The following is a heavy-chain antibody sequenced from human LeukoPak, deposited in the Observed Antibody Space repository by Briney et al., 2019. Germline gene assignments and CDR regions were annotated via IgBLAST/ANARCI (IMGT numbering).Heavy chain of an antibody. CDR1: GDSISSYY. V-gene: IGHV4-59*08. J-gene: IGHJ5*02. Sequence: SETLSLTCNVSGDSISSYYWSWIRQPPGKGLEWIGYIYYSGSTNYNHSLKSRVTISVDTSKNQFFLKVSSVTAADMAVYYCARLLEVYKWFDPWGQGTRVTVSS. CDR2: IYYSGST. CDR3: ARLLEVYKWFDP.